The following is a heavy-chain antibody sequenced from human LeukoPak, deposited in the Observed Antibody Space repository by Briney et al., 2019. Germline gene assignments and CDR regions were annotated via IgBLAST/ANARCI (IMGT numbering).Heavy chain of an antibody. CDR1: GGSITNYY. J-gene: IGHJ6*02. CDR2: IYTSGST. D-gene: IGHD2-2*01. Sequence: SETLSLTCTVSGGSITNYYWSWIRQPAGKGLEWISPIYTSGSTSYNPSLKSRVTMSIDTSKNQFSLKLSSLTAADTAVYYCARGCSSTSCWLRMDVWGQGTTVTVSS. CDR3: ARGCSSTSCWLRMDV. V-gene: IGHV4-4*07.